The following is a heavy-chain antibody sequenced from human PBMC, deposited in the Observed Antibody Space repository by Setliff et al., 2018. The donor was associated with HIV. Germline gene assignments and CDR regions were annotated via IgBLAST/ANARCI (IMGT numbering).Heavy chain of an antibody. CDR1: GFSFGYAW. V-gene: IGHV3-15*01. J-gene: IGHJ3*02. CDR3: TRDPGIVLVPAVRSDI. D-gene: IGHD2-2*01. Sequence: PGGSLRLSCAASGFSFGYAWMNWVRQAPGKGLEWIGRIKSKSDGMATDYAAPVKGRFTISRDDSKNTLYLQMNNLKTEDTALYYCTRDPGIVLVPAVRSDIWGQGTMVTVSS. CDR2: IKSKSDGMAT.